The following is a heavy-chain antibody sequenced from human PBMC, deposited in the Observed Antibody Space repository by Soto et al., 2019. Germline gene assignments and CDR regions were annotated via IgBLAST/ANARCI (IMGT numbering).Heavy chain of an antibody. CDR2: ISAYNGNT. J-gene: IGHJ3*02. CDR1: GYTFTSYG. D-gene: IGHD2-15*01. CDR3: AVVVVAAGRDAFDI. Sequence: ASVKVSCKASGYTFTSYGISWVRQAPGQGLEWMGWISAYNGNTNYAQKLQGRVTMTTDTSTSTAYMELRSLRSDDTAVYYCAVVVVAAGRDAFDIWGQGTMVTVSS. V-gene: IGHV1-18*01.